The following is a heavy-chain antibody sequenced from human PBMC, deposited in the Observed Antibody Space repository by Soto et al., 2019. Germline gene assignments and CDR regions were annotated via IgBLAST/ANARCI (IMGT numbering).Heavy chain of an antibody. CDR2: ISSSSSYI. V-gene: IGHV3-21*01. CDR1: GFSFSSYS. D-gene: IGHD1-26*01. Sequence: EVQLVESGGGLVKPGGSLRLSCAASGFSFSSYSMNWVRQAPGKGLEWVSSISSSSSYIYYVDSVKGRFTISRDNAKNSLYLQMNSLRAEDTAVYYCARGGWEYYCDYWGQGTLVTVSS. CDR3: ARGGWEYYCDY. J-gene: IGHJ4*02.